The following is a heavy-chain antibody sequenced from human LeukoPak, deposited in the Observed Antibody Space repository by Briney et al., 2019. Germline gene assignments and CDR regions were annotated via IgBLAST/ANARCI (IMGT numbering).Heavy chain of an antibody. CDR2: INAGNGNT. V-gene: IGHV1-3*01. D-gene: IGHD1-26*01. Sequence: GASVKVSCKASGYTFTSYAMYWVRQAPGQRLEWMGWINAGNGNTKYSQKFQGRVTITRDTSASTAYMELSSLRSEDTAVYYCARVRGSYYEADYWGQGTLATVSS. CDR3: ARVRGSYYEADY. CDR1: GYTFTSYA. J-gene: IGHJ4*02.